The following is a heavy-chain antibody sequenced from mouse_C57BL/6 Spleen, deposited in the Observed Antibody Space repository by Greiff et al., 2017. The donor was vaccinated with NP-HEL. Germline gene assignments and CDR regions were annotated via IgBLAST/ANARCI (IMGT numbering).Heavy chain of an antibody. J-gene: IGHJ1*03. D-gene: IGHD2-2*01. CDR1: GYAFSSSW. CDR3: ARERGDGYEGYFNV. V-gene: IGHV1-82*01. CDR2: IYPGDGDT. Sequence: VQLQQSGPELVRPGASVKISCKASGYAFSSSWMNWVKQRPGKGLEWIGRIYPGDGDTNYNGKFKGKATLTADKSSSTAYMQLSSLTSEDSAVDFCARERGDGYEGYFNVWGTGTTVTVSS.